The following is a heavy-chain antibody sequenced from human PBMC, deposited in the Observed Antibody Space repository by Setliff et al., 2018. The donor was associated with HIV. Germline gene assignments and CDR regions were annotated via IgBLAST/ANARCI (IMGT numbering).Heavy chain of an antibody. V-gene: IGHV4-30-4*08. D-gene: IGHD4-17*01. J-gene: IGHJ4*02. Sequence: SSETLSLTCTVSGGSISSDDYYWNWIRQPPGKGLEWIGYITYSGSAYYNPSLKSRVTISIDTSNNQISLRLSSVTAADTAMYHCVRDDYGYNGKGFDYWGPGTLVTVSS. CDR3: VRDDYGYNGKGFDY. CDR2: ITYSGSA. CDR1: GGSISSDDYY.